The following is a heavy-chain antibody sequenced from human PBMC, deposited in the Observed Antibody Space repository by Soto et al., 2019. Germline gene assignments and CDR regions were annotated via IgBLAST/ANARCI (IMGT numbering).Heavy chain of an antibody. CDR2: INSDGSST. J-gene: IGHJ5*02. V-gene: IGHV3-74*01. CDR3: ARDSEVTLNWFDP. CDR1: GFTFSSYW. Sequence: EVQLVESGGGLVQPGGSLRLSCAASGFTFSSYWMHWVRQAPGKGLVWVSRINSDGSSTSYADSVKGRFTISRDNTKNTLYLQMNSLRAEDTAVYYCARDSEVTLNWFDPWGQGTLVTVSS. D-gene: IGHD2-21*02.